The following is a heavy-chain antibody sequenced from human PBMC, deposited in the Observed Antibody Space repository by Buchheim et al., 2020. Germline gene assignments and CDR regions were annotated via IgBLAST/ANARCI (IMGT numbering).Heavy chain of an antibody. D-gene: IGHD4-17*01. Sequence: QLQLQESGSGLVKPSQTLSLTCAVSGGSISSGGYSWSWIRQPPGKGLEWIGYIYHSGSTYYNTSLKSRVTISVDRSKNQFSLKLSSVTAADTAVYYCAKDDDYGVLSTIFIINNFDFWGQGTL. V-gene: IGHV4-30-2*01. J-gene: IGHJ4*02. CDR1: GGSISSGGYS. CDR3: AKDDDYGVLSTIFIINNFDF. CDR2: IYHSGST.